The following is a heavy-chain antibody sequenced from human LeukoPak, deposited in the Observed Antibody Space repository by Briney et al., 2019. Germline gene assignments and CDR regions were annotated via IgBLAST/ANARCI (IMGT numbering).Heavy chain of an antibody. CDR3: AREGEGYSYGYYFDY. V-gene: IGHV4-30-4*08. D-gene: IGHD5-18*01. Sequence: SETLSLTCTVSGGSISSGGYFWTWIRQHPGKGLEWIGYISYSGSTSYNPALQSRVTISTDTSKNQFSLKLSSVTAADTAVYYCAREGEGYSYGYYFDYWGQGTLVTVSS. J-gene: IGHJ4*02. CDR1: GGSISSGGYF. CDR2: ISYSGST.